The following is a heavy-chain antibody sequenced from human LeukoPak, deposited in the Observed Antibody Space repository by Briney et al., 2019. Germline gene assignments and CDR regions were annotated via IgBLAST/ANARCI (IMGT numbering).Heavy chain of an antibody. Sequence: SETLSLTCTVSGGSVRSGSYYWSWIRQPAGKGLEWIGRVYTSGSADYNPSLKSRVTISLYTSKNQFSPTLTSVTAADTAVYYCARGSYGSGTWGQGTLVTVSS. V-gene: IGHV4-61*02. D-gene: IGHD3-10*01. CDR2: VYTSGSA. CDR3: ARGSYGSGT. J-gene: IGHJ4*02. CDR1: GGSVRSGSYY.